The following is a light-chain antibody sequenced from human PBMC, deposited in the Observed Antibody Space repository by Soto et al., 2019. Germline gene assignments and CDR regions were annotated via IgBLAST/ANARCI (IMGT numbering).Light chain of an antibody. V-gene: IGKV3-11*01. CDR2: DAS. CDR1: QSVSSY. J-gene: IGKJ4*01. Sequence: EIVLTQSPATLSLSPWERANLSCRASQSVSSYLAWYQQKPGQAPRLLIYDASNRATGIPARFSGSGSGTDFTLTISSLEPEDFAVYYCQQRSNWPLTFGGGTKVEIK. CDR3: QQRSNWPLT.